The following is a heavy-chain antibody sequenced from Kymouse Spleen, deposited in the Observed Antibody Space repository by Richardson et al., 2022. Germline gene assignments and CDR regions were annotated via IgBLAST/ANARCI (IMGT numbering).Heavy chain of an antibody. CDR3: ARDRSSSAFNWFDP. CDR2: IWYDGSNK. V-gene: IGHV3-33*01. J-gene: IGHJ5*02. Sequence: QVQLVESGGGVVQPGRSLRLSCAASGFTFSSYGMHWVRQAPGKGLEWVAVIWYDGSNKYYADSVKGRFTISRDNSKNTLYLQMNSLRAEDTAVYYCARDRSSSAFNWFDPWGQGTLVTVSS. CDR1: GFTFSSYG. D-gene: IGHD6-13*01,IGHD6-6*01.